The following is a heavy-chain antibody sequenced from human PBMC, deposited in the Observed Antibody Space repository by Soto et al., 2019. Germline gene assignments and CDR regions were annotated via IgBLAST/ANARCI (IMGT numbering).Heavy chain of an antibody. Sequence: SETLSLTCAVSGYSISSGYYWGWIRQPPGKGLEWIGSIYHSGGTYNNPSLKSRVTISVDTSKNQFSLKLGSVTAADTAVYYCARVGGYGMDVWGQGTTVTVSS. J-gene: IGHJ6*02. CDR1: GYSISSGYY. D-gene: IGHD3-10*01. CDR2: IYHSGGT. V-gene: IGHV4-38-2*01. CDR3: ARVGGYGMDV.